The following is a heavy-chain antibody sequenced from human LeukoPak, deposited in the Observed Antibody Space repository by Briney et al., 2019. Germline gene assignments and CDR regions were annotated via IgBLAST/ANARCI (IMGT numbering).Heavy chain of an antibody. D-gene: IGHD2-2*01. J-gene: IGHJ4*02. V-gene: IGHV3-33*01. CDR2: IWYDGSIK. CDR1: GFTFSSYG. CDR3: ATDQYHLPDY. Sequence: GGSLRLSCAASGFTFSSYGMHWVRQAPGKGLEWVAIIWYDGSIKYYADSVKGRLTISKDNSKNTLYLQMNSLRAEDTAVYYCATDQYHLPDYWGQGTLVTVSS.